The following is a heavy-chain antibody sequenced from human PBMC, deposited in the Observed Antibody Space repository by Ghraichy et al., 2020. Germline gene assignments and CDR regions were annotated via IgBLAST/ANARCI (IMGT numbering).Heavy chain of an antibody. D-gene: IGHD6-19*01. CDR3: ALSWGYSSGWYDEYFQH. V-gene: IGHV1-2*02. J-gene: IGHJ1*01. CDR1: GYTFTGYY. CDR2: INPNSGGT. Sequence: ASVKVSCKASGYTFTGYYMHWVRQAPGQGLEWMGWINPNSGGTNYAQKFQGRVTMTRDTSISTAYMELSRLRSDDTAVYYCALSWGYSSGWYDEYFQHWGQGTLVTVSS.